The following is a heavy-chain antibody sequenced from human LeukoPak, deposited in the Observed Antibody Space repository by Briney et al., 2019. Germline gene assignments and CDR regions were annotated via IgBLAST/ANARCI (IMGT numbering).Heavy chain of an antibody. D-gene: IGHD1-1*01. Sequence: PGGSLRLSCTASGFPFIEYSMNWVRQAPGKGLEWISYIGIDSGSTKYVDSVRGRFTISTDKAKNSLYLQMNSLRVEDTAVYYCARDHNYAFDNWGQGTLVSVAS. CDR1: GFPFIEYS. J-gene: IGHJ4*02. CDR3: ARDHNYAFDN. CDR2: IGIDSGST. V-gene: IGHV3-48*01.